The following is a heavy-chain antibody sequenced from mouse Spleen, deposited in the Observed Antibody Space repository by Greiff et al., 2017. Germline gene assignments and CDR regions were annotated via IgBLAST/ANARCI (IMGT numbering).Heavy chain of an antibody. CDR1: GYTFTSYW. CDR3: AGWLLRGAMDY. V-gene: IGHV1-64*01. D-gene: IGHD2-3*01. J-gene: IGHJ4*01. CDR2: IHPNSGST. Sequence: QVQLQQPGAELVKPGASVKLSCKASGYTFTSYWMHWVKQRPGQGLEWIGMIHPNSGSTNYNEKFKSKATLTVDKSSSTAYMQLSSLTSEDSAVYYCAGWLLRGAMDYWGQGTSVTVSS.